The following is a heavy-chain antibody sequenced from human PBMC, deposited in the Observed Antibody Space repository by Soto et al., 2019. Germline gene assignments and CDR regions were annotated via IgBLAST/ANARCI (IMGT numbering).Heavy chain of an antibody. CDR3: ARRSPMIVETTIFDY. Sequence: QLQLQESGPGLVKPSETLSLTCTVSGGSISSSSYYWGWIRQPPGKGLEWIGSIYYSGSTYYNPSLKSRVTISVDTSTNQNSLKLSSVPAADTALYYCARRSPMIVETTIFDYWGQGTLVTVSS. CDR1: GGSISSSSYY. CDR2: IYYSGST. D-gene: IGHD3-22*01. V-gene: IGHV4-39*01. J-gene: IGHJ4*02.